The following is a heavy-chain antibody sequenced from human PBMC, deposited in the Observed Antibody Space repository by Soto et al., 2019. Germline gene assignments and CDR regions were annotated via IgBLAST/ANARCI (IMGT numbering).Heavy chain of an antibody. J-gene: IGHJ4*02. V-gene: IGHV4-59*01. D-gene: IGHD2-2*02. CDR3: ARDEIVVPAAIGNYFDY. CDR1: GGSISSYY. Sequence: SETLSLTCTVSGGSISSYYWSWIRQPPGKGLEWIGYIYYSGSTNYNPSLKSRVTISVDTSKNQFSLKLSSVTAADTAVYYCARDEIVVPAAIGNYFDYWGQGTLVTVSS. CDR2: IYYSGST.